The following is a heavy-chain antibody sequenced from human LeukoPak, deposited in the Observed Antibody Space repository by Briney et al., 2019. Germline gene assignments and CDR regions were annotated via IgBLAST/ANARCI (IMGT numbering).Heavy chain of an antibody. Sequence: KPSETLSLTCTVSGGSTSSSSYYWGWIRQPPGKGLEWIGSIYYSGSTYYNPSLKSRVTISVDTSKNQFSLQLTSVTAADTAVFHCARHRDGVAGRYSWFDPWGQGRLVTVSS. J-gene: IGHJ5*02. CDR2: IYYSGST. V-gene: IGHV4-39*01. CDR3: ARHRDGVAGRYSWFDP. CDR1: GGSTSSSSYY. D-gene: IGHD1-14*01.